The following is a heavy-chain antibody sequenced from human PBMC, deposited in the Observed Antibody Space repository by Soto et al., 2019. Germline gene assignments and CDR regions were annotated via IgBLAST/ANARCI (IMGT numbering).Heavy chain of an antibody. CDR2: ISYDGSNK. J-gene: IGHJ6*02. D-gene: IGHD1-26*01. CDR1: GFTFSSYG. Sequence: QVQLVESGGGVVQPGRSLRLSCAASGFTFSSYGMHWVRQAPGKGLEWVAVISYDGSNKYYADSVKGRFTISRDNSKNTLYLQMNSLRAEDTAVYYCANDLGRRGGMDVWGQGTTVTVSS. V-gene: IGHV3-30*18. CDR3: ANDLGRRGGMDV.